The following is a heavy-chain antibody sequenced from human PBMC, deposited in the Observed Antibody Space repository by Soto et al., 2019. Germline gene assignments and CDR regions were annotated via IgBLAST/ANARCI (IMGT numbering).Heavy chain of an antibody. CDR3: ARAGGPDLWGGYYSLDY. Sequence: PSETLSLTCTVSGGSINSYYWSWIRQPPGKGLEWIGYIFYSGSTNYNPSLKSRVTISIDTSKNQFSLRLSSVTAADTAVYYCARAGGPDLWGGYYSLDYWGQGTLVTVSS. CDR1: GGSINSYY. J-gene: IGHJ4*02. CDR2: IFYSGST. D-gene: IGHD3-3*01. V-gene: IGHV4-59*01.